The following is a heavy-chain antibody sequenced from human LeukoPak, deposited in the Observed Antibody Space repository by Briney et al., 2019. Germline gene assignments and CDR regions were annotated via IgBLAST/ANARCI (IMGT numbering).Heavy chain of an antibody. V-gene: IGHV1-69*06. CDR3: ATIGEGAIGYCSGGSCL. CDR2: IIPIFGTA. Sequence: ASVKVSCKASGGTFSSYAISWVRQAPGQGLEWMGGIIPIFGTANYAQKFQGRVTITADKSTSTAYMELSSLRSEDTAVYYCATIGEGAIGYCSGGSCLWGQGTLVTVSS. J-gene: IGHJ4*02. CDR1: GGTFSSYA. D-gene: IGHD2-15*01.